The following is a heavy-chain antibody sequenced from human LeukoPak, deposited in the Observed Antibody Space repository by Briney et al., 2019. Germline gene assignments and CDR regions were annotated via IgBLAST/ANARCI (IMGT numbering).Heavy chain of an antibody. D-gene: IGHD2-2*01. CDR3: ARQGRYCSSTSCYRWFDP. CDR2: IYYSGST. V-gene: IGHV4-39*01. Sequence: SETLSLTCTVSGGSISSYYWGWIRQPPGKGLEWIGSIYYSGSTYYNPSLKSRVTISVDTSKNQFSLKLSSVTAADTAVYYCARQGRYCSSTSCYRWFDPWGQGTLVTVSS. J-gene: IGHJ5*02. CDR1: GGSISSYY.